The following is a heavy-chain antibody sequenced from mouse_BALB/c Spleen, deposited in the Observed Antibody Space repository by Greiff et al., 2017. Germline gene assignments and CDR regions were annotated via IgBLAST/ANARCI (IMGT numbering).Heavy chain of an antibody. J-gene: IGHJ3*01. Sequence: VQLQQSGPSLVKPSQTLSLTCSVTGDSITSGYWNWIRKFPGNKLEYMGYISYSGSTYYNPSLKSRISITRDTSKNQYYLQLNSVTTEDTATYYCARYPYGNYAWFAYWGQGTLVTVSA. D-gene: IGHD2-1*01. V-gene: IGHV3-8*02. CDR1: GDSITSGY. CDR3: ARYPYGNYAWFAY. CDR2: ISYSGST.